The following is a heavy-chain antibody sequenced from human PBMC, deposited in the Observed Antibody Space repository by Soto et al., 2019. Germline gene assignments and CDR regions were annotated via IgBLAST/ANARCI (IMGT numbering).Heavy chain of an antibody. CDR3: AKDRSRLRFLEWLPVWYFDL. V-gene: IGHV3-23*04. Sequence: EVQLVESGGGLVQPGGSLRLSCAASGFTFSSYAMSWVRQAPGKGLEWVSAISGSGGSTYYADSVKGRFTISRDNSKNTLYLQMNSLRAEDTAVYYCAKDRSRLRFLEWLPVWYFDLWGRGTLVTVSS. CDR2: ISGSGGST. D-gene: IGHD3-3*01. CDR1: GFTFSSYA. J-gene: IGHJ2*01.